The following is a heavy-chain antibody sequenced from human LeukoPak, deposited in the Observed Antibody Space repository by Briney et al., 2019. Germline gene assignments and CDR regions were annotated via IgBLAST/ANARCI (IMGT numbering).Heavy chain of an antibody. CDR1: GYRFTNYW. J-gene: IGHJ2*01. CDR2: IYPGDSNT. Sequence: GESLKISCNGSGYRFTNYWIGWVRQMPGKGLEWMGIIYPGDSNTRHSPSFQGQVTISADKSINTAYVQWSSLKASDTAMYYCARRVVNNRNWYFNLWGRGTLVTVSS. D-gene: IGHD4-23*01. CDR3: ARRVVNNRNWYFNL. V-gene: IGHV5-51*01.